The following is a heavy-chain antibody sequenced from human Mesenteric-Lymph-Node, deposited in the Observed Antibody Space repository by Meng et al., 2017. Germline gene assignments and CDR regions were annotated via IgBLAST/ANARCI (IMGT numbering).Heavy chain of an antibody. J-gene: IGHJ4*02. V-gene: IGHV4-39*06. CDR3: ARAEGYGSYYFDY. CDR2: IYYSGST. D-gene: IGHD3-10*01. Sequence: SETLSLTCTVSGGSISSSSYYWGWIRQPPGKGLEWIGSIYYSGSTYYDPSLKSRVIISVETSKNQFPLKLSSVTAADTAVYYCARAEGYGSYYFDYWGQGTLVTVSS. CDR1: GGSISSSSYY.